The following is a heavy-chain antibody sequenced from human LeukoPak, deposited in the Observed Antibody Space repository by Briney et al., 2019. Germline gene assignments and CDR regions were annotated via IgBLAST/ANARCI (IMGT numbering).Heavy chain of an antibody. J-gene: IGHJ3*02. CDR1: GFTVSSNY. CDR3: ARHSRDGYNWVAAFDI. V-gene: IGHV3-53*01. Sequence: AGGSLRLSCAASGFTVSSNYMSWVRQAPGKGLEWVSVIYSGGSTYYADSVKGRFTISRDNSKNTLYLQMNSLRAEDTDVYYCARHSRDGYNWVAAFDIWGQGTMVTVSS. D-gene: IGHD5-24*01. CDR2: IYSGGST.